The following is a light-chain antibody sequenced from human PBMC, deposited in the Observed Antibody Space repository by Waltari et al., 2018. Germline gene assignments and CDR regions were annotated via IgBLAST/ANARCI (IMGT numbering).Light chain of an antibody. CDR1: SSSIGSYNF. J-gene: IGLJ3*02. CDR2: GVN. CDR3: SSYAGSVV. V-gene: IGLV2-23*02. Sequence: QSDLTQPASVSGSRGQSITISCTGSSSSIGSYNFVSWYQHHPGKSPKLLIYGVNNRPSGVSNRFSGSKSGNTAALTISGLQAEDEADYYCSSYAGSVVFGGGTKLTVL.